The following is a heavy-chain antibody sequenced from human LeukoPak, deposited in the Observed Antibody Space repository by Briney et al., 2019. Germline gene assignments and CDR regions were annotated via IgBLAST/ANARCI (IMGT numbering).Heavy chain of an antibody. D-gene: IGHD1-26*01. CDR1: GASTSAYY. CDR2: SYSGGNA. J-gene: IGHJ3*01. V-gene: IGHV4-59*01. CDR3: AHSKRGGGYYINAFAV. Sequence: KPSETLSLTCTVSGASTSAYYWSWIRQPPGKGLEWIVYSYSGGNANYNPSLKTRVTISIDTSENQFSLRLTSVTAADTAVYFCAHSKRGGGYYINAFAVWGQGTLVTISS.